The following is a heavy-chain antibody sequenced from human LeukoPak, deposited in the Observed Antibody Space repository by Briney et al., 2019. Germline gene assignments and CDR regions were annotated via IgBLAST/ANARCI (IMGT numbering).Heavy chain of an antibody. J-gene: IGHJ4*02. V-gene: IGHV1-2*02. CDR1: GYTFTGYY. Sequence: ASVKVSCKASGYTFTGYYMHWVRQAPGQGLEWMGWINPNSGGTNYAQKFQGRVTMTRDTSISTAYMGLSRLRSDDTAVYYCARDLPSPSGLRVDYFDYWGQGTLVTVSS. D-gene: IGHD6-19*01. CDR2: INPNSGGT. CDR3: ARDLPSPSGLRVDYFDY.